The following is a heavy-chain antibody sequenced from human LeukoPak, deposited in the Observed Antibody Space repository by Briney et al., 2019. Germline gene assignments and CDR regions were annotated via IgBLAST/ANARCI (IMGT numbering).Heavy chain of an antibody. CDR3: AREHYDSSGYYDDY. CDR1: GGSISSGGYY. D-gene: IGHD3-22*01. Sequence: SQTLSLTCTVSGGSISSGGYYWSWIRQHPGKGLEWIGYIYYSGSTYYNPSLKSRVTISVDTSKNQFSLKLSSATAADTAVYYCAREHYDSSGYYDDYWGQGTLVTISS. V-gene: IGHV4-31*03. CDR2: IYYSGST. J-gene: IGHJ4*02.